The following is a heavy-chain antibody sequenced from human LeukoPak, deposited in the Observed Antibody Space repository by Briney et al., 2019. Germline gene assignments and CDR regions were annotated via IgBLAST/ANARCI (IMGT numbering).Heavy chain of an antibody. J-gene: IGHJ4*02. D-gene: IGHD4-17*01. CDR2: VSSSSSYI. CDR3: VRDEYWTLTTVITTFDY. V-gene: IGHV3-21*01. Sequence: PSETLSLTCTVSGGSISSSSYYWGWIRQPPGKGLEWVSSVSSSSSYIYYADSVKGRFTISRDNAKNSLYLQMNSLRAEDTAVYYCVRDEYWTLTTVITTFDYWGQGTLVTVSS. CDR1: GGSISSSS.